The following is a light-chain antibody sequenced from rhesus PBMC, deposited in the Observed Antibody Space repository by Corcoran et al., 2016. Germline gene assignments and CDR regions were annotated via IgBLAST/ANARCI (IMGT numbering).Light chain of an antibody. CDR1: SSDIGDYDF. V-gene: IGLV2-32*02. CDR3: GSYAGSNTFL. Sequence: QAALTQPRSVSGSPGQSVTISCTGSSSDIGDYDFVSWYQQDPGTAPKLIIFDVNKRPSGVSSRFSGSKSGNPASLTISGLRPEDEAEYYGGSYAGSNTFLFGFGTRLTVL. J-gene: IGLJ1*01. CDR2: DVN.